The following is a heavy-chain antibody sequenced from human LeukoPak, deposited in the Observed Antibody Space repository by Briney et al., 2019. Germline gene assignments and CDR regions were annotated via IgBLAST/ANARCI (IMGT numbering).Heavy chain of an antibody. J-gene: IGHJ6*04. D-gene: IGHD2-2*01. CDR3: ARVIVVVPAATLDV. V-gene: IGHV3-7*01. CDR1: GFTFSSYW. CDR2: IKQDGSEI. Sequence: PGGSLRLSCAASGFTFSSYWMSWVRQAPGKGLGWVANIKQDGSEIYYVDSVKGRFTISRDNAKNSLYLQMNSLRAADTAVYYCARVIVVVPAATLDVWGKGTTVTVSS.